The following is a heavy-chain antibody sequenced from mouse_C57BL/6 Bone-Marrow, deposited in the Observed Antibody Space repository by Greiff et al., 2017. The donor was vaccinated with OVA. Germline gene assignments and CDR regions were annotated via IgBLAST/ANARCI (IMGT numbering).Heavy chain of an antibody. CDR1: GYTFTDYY. J-gene: IGHJ2*01. V-gene: IGHV1-19*01. CDR3: APPYDGYPSGPFDY. CDR2: INPYNGGT. Sequence: VQLKQSGPVLVKPGASVKMSCKASGYTFTDYYMNWVKQSHGKSLEWIGVINPYNGGTSYNQKFKGKATLTVDKSSSTAYMELNSLTSEDSAVYYCAPPYDGYPSGPFDYWGQGTTLTVSS. D-gene: IGHD2-3*01.